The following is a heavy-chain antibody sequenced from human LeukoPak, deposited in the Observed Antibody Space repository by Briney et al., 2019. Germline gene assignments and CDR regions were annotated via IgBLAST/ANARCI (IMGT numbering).Heavy chain of an antibody. CDR1: GGSFSGYY. D-gene: IGHD3-10*01. Sequence: PSETLSLTCAVYGGSFSGYYWSWIRQPPGKWLEWIGEINHSGSTNYNPSLKSRVTISVDTSKNQFSLKLSPVTAADTAVYYCARVRRLAAFDIWGQGTMVTVSS. CDR2: INHSGST. J-gene: IGHJ3*02. V-gene: IGHV4-34*01. CDR3: ARVRRLAAFDI.